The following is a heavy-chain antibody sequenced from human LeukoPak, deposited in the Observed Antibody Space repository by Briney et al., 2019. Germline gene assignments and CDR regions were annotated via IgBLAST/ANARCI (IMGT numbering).Heavy chain of an antibody. D-gene: IGHD3-9*01. CDR1: GFTFSSYA. J-gene: IGHJ4*02. CDR3: AREGPLRYFDCPDY. Sequence: GRSLRLSCAASGFTFSSYAMHWVRQAPGKGLVGVAVISYDGSNKYYAESVKGRFTISRDNSKNTLYLQMNSLRAEDTAVYYCAREGPLRYFDCPDYWGQGTLVTVSS. CDR2: ISYDGSNK. V-gene: IGHV3-30-3*01.